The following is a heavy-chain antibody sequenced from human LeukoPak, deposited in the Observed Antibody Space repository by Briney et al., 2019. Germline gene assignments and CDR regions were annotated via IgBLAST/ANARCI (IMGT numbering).Heavy chain of an antibody. D-gene: IGHD3-16*01. Sequence: GGSLRLSCAASGFTFSSYSMNWVRQAPGKGLEWVSSISSSSSYIYCADSVKGRFTISRDNAKNSLYLQMNSLRAEDTAVYYCARDGALGFDPWGQGTLVTVSS. CDR3: ARDGALGFDP. CDR1: GFTFSSYS. CDR2: ISSSSSYI. J-gene: IGHJ5*02. V-gene: IGHV3-21*01.